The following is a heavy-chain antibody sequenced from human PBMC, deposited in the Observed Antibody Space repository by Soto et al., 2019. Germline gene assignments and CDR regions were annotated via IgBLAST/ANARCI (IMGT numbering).Heavy chain of an antibody. CDR1: GYTFTSYA. V-gene: IGHV1-3*01. Sequence: ASVKVSCKASGYTFTSYAMHWVRQAPGQRPEWMGWINAGNGNTKYSQKFQGRVTITRDTSASTAYMELSSLRSEDTAVYYCARDFYDYDILTGYFLYWGQGTMVTVSS. CDR3: ARDFYDYDILTGYFLY. CDR2: INAGNGNT. D-gene: IGHD3-9*01. J-gene: IGHJ4*02.